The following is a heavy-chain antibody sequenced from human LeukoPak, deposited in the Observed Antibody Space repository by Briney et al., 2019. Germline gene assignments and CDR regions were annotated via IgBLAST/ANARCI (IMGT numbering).Heavy chain of an antibody. J-gene: IGHJ3*02. CDR3: ARYDSSGYYYEGAFDI. D-gene: IGHD3-22*01. V-gene: IGHV1-46*01. Sequence: ASVKVSCKASGYTFTSYFMHWVRQAPGQGLEWMGIINPSGGSTSYAQKFQGRVTMTRDTSTSTVYMELSSLRSEDTAVYYCARYDSSGYYYEGAFDIWGQGTMVTVSS. CDR1: GYTFTSYF. CDR2: INPSGGST.